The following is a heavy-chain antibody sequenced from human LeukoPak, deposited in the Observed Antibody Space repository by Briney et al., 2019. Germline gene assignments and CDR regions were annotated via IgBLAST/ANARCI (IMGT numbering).Heavy chain of an antibody. CDR1: GFTFSSYW. V-gene: IGHV3-7*01. CDR3: ARVLLVRNFDY. Sequence: GGSLRLSCAASGFTFSSYWMSWVRQAPGKGLEWVANIKQDGSEKYYVDSVRGRLTISRDNAKNSLYLQMNSLRAEDTAVYYCARVLLVRNFDYWGQGTLVTVSS. D-gene: IGHD6-13*01. CDR2: IKQDGSEK. J-gene: IGHJ4*02.